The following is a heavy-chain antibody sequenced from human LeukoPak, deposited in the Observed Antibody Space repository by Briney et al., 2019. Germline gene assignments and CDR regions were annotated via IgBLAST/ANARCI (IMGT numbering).Heavy chain of an antibody. J-gene: IGHJ4*02. CDR3: AKAGRYFDWLSLDY. D-gene: IGHD3-9*01. CDR1: GFTFSSYG. Sequence: GRSLRLSCAASGFTFSSYGMHWVRQAPGKGLEWVAVISYDGSNKYYADSVKGRFTISRDNSKNTLYLQMNSLRAEDTAVYYRAKAGRYFDWLSLDYWGQGTLVTVSS. V-gene: IGHV3-30*18. CDR2: ISYDGSNK.